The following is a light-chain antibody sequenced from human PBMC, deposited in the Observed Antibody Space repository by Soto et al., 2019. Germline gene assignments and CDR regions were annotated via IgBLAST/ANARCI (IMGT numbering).Light chain of an antibody. Sequence: QSALTQPASVSGSPGQSITISCTGTSSDVGGYNYVSWYQQYPGKAPKLMIYDVSNRPSGVSNRFSGSKSCNSASLTISGLQAEDEADYYCSSYTGSRTLVFGGGTKLTLL. J-gene: IGLJ2*01. CDR3: SSYTGSRTLV. V-gene: IGLV2-14*01. CDR2: DVS. CDR1: SSDVGGYNY.